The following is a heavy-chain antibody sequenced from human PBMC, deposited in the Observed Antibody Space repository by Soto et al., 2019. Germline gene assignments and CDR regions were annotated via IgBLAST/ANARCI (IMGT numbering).Heavy chain of an antibody. CDR2: IHSNGIDT. D-gene: IGHD3-16*01. Sequence: EVQLVESGGGLVQPGGSLRLSCAASGFTFTNYWMHWVRQAPGKGLVWVSRIHSNGIDTTYADSVKGRFTISRDSTNNTLDEHMNSLRVEVTAGYYCAGGGTGNCDYGGQGTLVAVSS. J-gene: IGHJ4*02. CDR1: GFTFTNYW. V-gene: IGHV3-74*01. CDR3: AGGGTGNCDY.